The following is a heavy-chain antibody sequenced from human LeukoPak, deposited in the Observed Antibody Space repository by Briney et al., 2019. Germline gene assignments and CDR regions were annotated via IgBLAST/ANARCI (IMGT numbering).Heavy chain of an antibody. CDR3: ARVPHRGHTVVTELFDY. V-gene: IGHV1-2*02. J-gene: IGHJ4*02. D-gene: IGHD4-23*01. CDR1: GYTFTGYY. CDR2: INPNSGGT. Sequence: RASVKVSCKASGYTFTGYYMHWVRQAPGQGLEWMGWINPNSGGTNYAQKFQGRVTMTRDTSISTAYMELSRLRSDDTAVYYCARVPHRGHTVVTELFDYWGQGTLVTVSS.